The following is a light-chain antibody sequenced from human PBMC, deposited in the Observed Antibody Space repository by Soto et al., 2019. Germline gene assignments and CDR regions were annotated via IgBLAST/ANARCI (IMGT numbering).Light chain of an antibody. V-gene: IGKV3-20*01. Sequence: EIVLTQSPGTLSLSPGEGATLSCRASQSVSNNYLAWYQQKPGQAPRLLIYGASNRATGIPDRFSGSGSGTDFTLTISRLEPDDCAVYYCQQLATFGQGTKVEIK. J-gene: IGKJ1*01. CDR3: QQLAT. CDR2: GAS. CDR1: QSVSNNY.